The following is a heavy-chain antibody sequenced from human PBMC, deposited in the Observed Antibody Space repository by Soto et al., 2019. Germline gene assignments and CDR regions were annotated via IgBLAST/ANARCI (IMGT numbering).Heavy chain of an antibody. J-gene: IGHJ4*02. CDR3: VRGGDGGVLDA. CDR1: GFTFGDSY. Sequence: GGSLRLSCAVSGFTFGDSYMSWIRQAPGKGLEWLSYISPGSRYPAYADSVKGRFTISRDNAKRSLYLQMMSLTAEDPAIYYCVRGGDGGVLDAWGQGTMVTVSS. D-gene: IGHD2-21*01. V-gene: IGHV3-11*06. CDR2: ISPGSRYP.